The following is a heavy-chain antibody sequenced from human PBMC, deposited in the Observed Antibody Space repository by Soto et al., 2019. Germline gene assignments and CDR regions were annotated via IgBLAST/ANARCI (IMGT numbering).Heavy chain of an antibody. J-gene: IGHJ3*02. D-gene: IGHD3-10*01. V-gene: IGHV4-59*01. CDR3: ARDLGAGAGSGEDAFDI. CDR1: DFSISRYY. CDR2: IYYSGST. Sequence: SETLSLTCTVSDFSISRYYWSWIRQPPGKGLEWIGYIYYSGSTKYNPSLKSRVTISLDTSKNQLSLKLSSVTAADTAVYYCARDLGAGAGSGEDAFDIWGQGTMVTVSS.